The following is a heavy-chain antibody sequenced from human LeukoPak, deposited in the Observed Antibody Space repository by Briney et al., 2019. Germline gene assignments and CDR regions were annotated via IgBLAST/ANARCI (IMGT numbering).Heavy chain of an antibody. CDR3: ARDRPGSPSNWFDP. D-gene: IGHD3-10*01. V-gene: IGHV4-30-4*01. J-gene: IGHJ5*02. CDR2: IYYSGST. Sequence: SETLSLTCTVSGGSISSGDYYWSWIRQPPGKGLEWIGYIYYSGSTYYNPSLKSRVTISVDTSKNQFSLKLSSVTAADTAVYYCARDRPGSPSNWFDPWGQGTLVTVSS. CDR1: GGSISSGDYY.